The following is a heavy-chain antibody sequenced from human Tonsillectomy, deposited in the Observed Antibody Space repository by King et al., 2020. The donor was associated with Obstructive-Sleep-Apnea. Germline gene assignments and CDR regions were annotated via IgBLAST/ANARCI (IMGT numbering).Heavy chain of an antibody. CDR1: GFTFSDYT. D-gene: IGHD5-24*01. J-gene: IGHJ4*02. V-gene: IGHV3-43*01. CDR2: ISWDGDSA. Sequence: VQLVESGGVVVQPGGSLRLSCAASGFTFSDYTMHWVRQAPGKGLEWVSYISWDGDSAHYADSVKGRFTISRDNSKDSLYLQMNSLRAEDTALYYCAKSRRTRDGYNWWYFDHGGQGTRVTVPS. CDR3: AKSRRTRDGYNWWYFDH.